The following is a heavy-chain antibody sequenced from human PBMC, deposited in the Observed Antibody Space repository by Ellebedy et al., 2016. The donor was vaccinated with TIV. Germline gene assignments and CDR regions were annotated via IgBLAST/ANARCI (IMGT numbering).Heavy chain of an antibody. D-gene: IGHD6-13*01. CDR1: GGTFSSYA. J-gene: IGHJ2*01. CDR3: ASTVVAAGNWYFDL. V-gene: IGHV1-69*13. Sequence: AASVKVSCKASGGTFSSYAISWVRQAPGQGLEWMGGIIPIFGTANYAQKFQGRVTITAEESTSTAYMELSSLRSEDTAVYYCASTVVAAGNWYFDLWGRGTLVTVSS. CDR2: IIPIFGTA.